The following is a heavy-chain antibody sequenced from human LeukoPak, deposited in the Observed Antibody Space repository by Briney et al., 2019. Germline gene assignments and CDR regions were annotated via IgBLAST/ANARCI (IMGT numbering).Heavy chain of an antibody. V-gene: IGHV1-18*01. Sequence: ASVKVSCKASGYTFTSYGISWVRQAPGQGLEWMGWISAYNGNTNYAQKLQGRVTMTTDTSTSTAYMELRSLRSDDTAVYYCARAVTTASYYYYGMDVWGQGTTVTVS. CDR2: ISAYNGNT. J-gene: IGHJ6*02. CDR1: GYTFTSYG. CDR3: ARAVTTASYYYYGMDV. D-gene: IGHD4-17*01.